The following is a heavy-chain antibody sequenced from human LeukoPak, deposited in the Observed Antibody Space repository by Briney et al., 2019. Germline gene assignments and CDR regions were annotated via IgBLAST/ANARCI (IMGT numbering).Heavy chain of an antibody. CDR1: GGSFSGYY. D-gene: IGHD1-26*01. CDR3: ARQRYSGSYSSDY. CDR2: INHSGST. Sequence: SETLSLTCAVYGGSFSGYYWSWIRQPPGKGLEWIGEINHSGSTNYNPSLKSRATISVDTSKNQFSLKLSSVTAADTAVYYCARQRYSGSYSSDYWGQGTLVTVSS. V-gene: IGHV4-34*01. J-gene: IGHJ4*02.